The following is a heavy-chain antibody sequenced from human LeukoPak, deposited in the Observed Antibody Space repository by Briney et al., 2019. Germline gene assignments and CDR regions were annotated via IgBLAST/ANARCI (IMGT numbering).Heavy chain of an antibody. V-gene: IGHV1-8*02. CDR1: GYTFNSYD. CDR2: MNPNSGNT. Sequence: ASVKVSCKTSGYTFNSYDINWVRQATGQGLEWMGWMNPNSGNTGYAQKLQGRVTMTRNTSIRTAYMELSGLRPEDTAVYYCARRNIRFLELDFWGQGTLVTVSS. J-gene: IGHJ4*02. D-gene: IGHD3-3*01. CDR3: ARRNIRFLELDF.